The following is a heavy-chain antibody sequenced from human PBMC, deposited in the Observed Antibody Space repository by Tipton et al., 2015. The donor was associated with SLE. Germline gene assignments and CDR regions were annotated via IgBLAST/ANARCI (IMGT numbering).Heavy chain of an antibody. J-gene: IGHJ4*02. V-gene: IGHV4-4*07. CDR2: ICCGGST. D-gene: IGHD2-2*01. CDR3: VVCSPSSCSYFDY. Sequence: TLSLTCTVSGGSITNYCWGWVRQPAGKGLEWIGRICCGGSTKYNPSLDSRVSLSVDASKDQFSLKLSSVTAADTAVYYRVVCSPSSCSYFDYWGQGRLVTVSS. CDR1: GGSITNYC.